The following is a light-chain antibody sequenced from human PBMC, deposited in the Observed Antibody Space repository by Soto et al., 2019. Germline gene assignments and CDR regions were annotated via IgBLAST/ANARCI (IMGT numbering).Light chain of an antibody. CDR2: DAS. V-gene: IGKV1-5*01. CDR1: QSISSW. J-gene: IGKJ4*01. Sequence: DIQMTQSPSTLSASVGDRVTITCRASQSISSWLAWYQQKPGKAPKLLIYDASSLESGVPSRFSGSGSGTELTLNINSLQSEDFAVYYCKPYNNWQLTSGGGTKV. CDR3: KPYNNWQLT.